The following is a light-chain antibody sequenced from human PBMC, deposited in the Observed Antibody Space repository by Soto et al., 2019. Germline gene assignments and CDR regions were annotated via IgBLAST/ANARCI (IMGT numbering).Light chain of an antibody. Sequence: EIVLTQSPATLSLSPGERATLSCRASQSVSSYLAWYQQKPGQAPRLLIYDASNRATGIPARFSGSGSGTDFTLTISSLEPEDFAVYYCQQRSNWPAFTFGPGTIVDIK. CDR1: QSVSSY. J-gene: IGKJ3*01. V-gene: IGKV3-11*01. CDR3: QQRSNWPAFT. CDR2: DAS.